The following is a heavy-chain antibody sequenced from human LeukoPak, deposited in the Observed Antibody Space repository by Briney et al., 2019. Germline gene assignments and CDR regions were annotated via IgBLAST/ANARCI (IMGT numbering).Heavy chain of an antibody. J-gene: IGHJ4*02. V-gene: IGHV1-69*04. D-gene: IGHD3-3*01. CDR2: IIPILGIA. CDR1: GGTFSSYA. CDR3: ARGLSDYDFWSGYFAY. Sequence: SVKVSCKASGGTFSSYAISWVRQAPGQGLEWMGRIIPILGIANYAQKFQGRVTITADKSTSTAYMELSSLRSEDTAVYYCARGLSDYDFWSGYFAYWGQGTLVTVSS.